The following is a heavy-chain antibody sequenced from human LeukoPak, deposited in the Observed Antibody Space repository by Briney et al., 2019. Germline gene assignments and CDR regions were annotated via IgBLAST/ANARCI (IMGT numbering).Heavy chain of an antibody. CDR1: GFTFSSYA. CDR3: ARDSSSSGYDSFDI. CDR2: IYSGGST. Sequence: AGGSLRLSCAASGFTFSSYAMSWVRQAPGKGLEWVSVIYSGGSTYYADSVKGRFTISRDNSKNTLYLQMNSLRAEDTAVYYCARDSSSSGYDSFDIWGQGTMVTVSS. J-gene: IGHJ3*02. V-gene: IGHV3-66*01. D-gene: IGHD6-6*01.